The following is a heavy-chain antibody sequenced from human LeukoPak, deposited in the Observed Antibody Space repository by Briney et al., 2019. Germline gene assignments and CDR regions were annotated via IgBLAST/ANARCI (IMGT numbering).Heavy chain of an antibody. J-gene: IGHJ5*02. CDR1: GGSISSSSYY. V-gene: IGHV4-39*01. Sequence: SETLSLTCTVSGGSISSSSYYWGWIRQPPGKGLEWIGSIYYSGSTYYNPSLKSRVTLSVDTSKNQFSLKLSSVTAADTAVYYCARTYYDFWSGYSRPNWFDPWGQGTLVTVSS. CDR3: ARTYYDFWSGYSRPNWFDP. CDR2: IYYSGST. D-gene: IGHD3-3*01.